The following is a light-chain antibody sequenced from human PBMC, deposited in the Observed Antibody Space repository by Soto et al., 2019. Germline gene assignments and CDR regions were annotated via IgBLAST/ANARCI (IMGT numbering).Light chain of an antibody. CDR2: AAS. CDR3: QQTFSAPSIT. Sequence: DIQMTQSPSTLSASVGDRVTITCRASQSIGSWLAWYQQKPGKAPNLLIYAASSLQSGVPSRFSGSGSGTDFTLTISSLHPEDVATYYCQQTFSAPSITFGQGTRLEIK. CDR1: QSIGSW. V-gene: IGKV1-12*02. J-gene: IGKJ5*01.